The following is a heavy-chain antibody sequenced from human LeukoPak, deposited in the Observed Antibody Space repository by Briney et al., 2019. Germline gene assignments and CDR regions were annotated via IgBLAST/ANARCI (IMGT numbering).Heavy chain of an antibody. CDR1: GFTFDDYG. J-gene: IGHJ6*03. CDR2: INWNGGST. D-gene: IGHD2-2*03. V-gene: IGHV3-20*04. CDR3: ARGNGYCSSTSCYDYYYYMDV. Sequence: GGSLRLSCAASGFTFDDYGMSWVRQAPGKGLEWVSGINWNGGSTGYADSVKGRFTISRDNAKNSLYLQMNSLRAEDTALYYCARGNGYCSSTSCYDYYYYMDVWGKGTTVTVSS.